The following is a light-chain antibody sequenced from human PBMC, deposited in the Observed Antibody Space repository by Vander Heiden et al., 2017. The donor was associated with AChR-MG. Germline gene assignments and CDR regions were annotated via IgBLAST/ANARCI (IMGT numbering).Light chain of an antibody. J-gene: IGKJ3*01. V-gene: IGKV6-21*02. CDR2: YAS. CDR1: QSIGSF. CDR3: HQSDTLPFT. Sequence: EIVLTQSPDFQSVAPKEKVTITCRASQSIGSFLHWYQQKPDQSPKLLIKYASQSISGVPSRFSGRGSGRDFTLTISSREAEDAATYYCHQSDTLPFTFGPGTKG.